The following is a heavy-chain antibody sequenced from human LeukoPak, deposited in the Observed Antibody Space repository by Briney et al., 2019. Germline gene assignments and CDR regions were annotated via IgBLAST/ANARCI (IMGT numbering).Heavy chain of an antibody. CDR1: GGTFSSYA. CDR3: ARHHRSNGIVVVPAATTYYYYGMDV. J-gene: IGHJ6*02. CDR2: IIPIFGTA. D-gene: IGHD2-2*01. V-gene: IGHV1-69*13. Sequence: SVKLSCKASGGTFSSYAISWVRQAPGQGLEWMGGIIPIFGTANYAQKFQGRVTITADESTSTAYMELSSLRSEDTAVYYCARHHRSNGIVVVPAATTYYYYGMDVWGQGTTVTVSS.